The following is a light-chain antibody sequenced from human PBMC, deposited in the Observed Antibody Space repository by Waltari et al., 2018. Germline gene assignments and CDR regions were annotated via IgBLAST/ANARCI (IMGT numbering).Light chain of an antibody. CDR2: EAS. CDR3: QQYNHWPPIT. V-gene: IGKV3-15*01. CDR1: QSVSSN. Sequence: EIVMTQSPDTLSVSPGERATFSCRASQSVSSNLAWYQQKPGQAPRLLIYEASSRATSIPARFRCSRSATDFTLNLSSLQSEDTTLYSCQQYNHWPPITFGQGTRLEIK. J-gene: IGKJ5*01.